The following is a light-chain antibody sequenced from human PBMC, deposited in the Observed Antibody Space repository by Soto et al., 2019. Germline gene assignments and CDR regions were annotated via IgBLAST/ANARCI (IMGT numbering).Light chain of an antibody. CDR3: QQYGSSPPCT. Sequence: EIVLTQSPGTLSLSPGERATLSCRASQSVSSSYLAWYQQKPGQAPRLLIYGASNRATGIPGRFSGSGSGTDFTLTISRLEPEDVAVYYCQQYGSSPPCTFGQGTKLESK. CDR2: GAS. V-gene: IGKV3-20*01. J-gene: IGKJ2*02. CDR1: QSVSSSY.